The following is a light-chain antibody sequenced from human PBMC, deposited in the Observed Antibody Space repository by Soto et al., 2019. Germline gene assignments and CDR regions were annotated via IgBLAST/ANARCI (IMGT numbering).Light chain of an antibody. Sequence: DVQMTQSPSSLPASVGDRVTITCRASQSIGNYLNWYQQKPGKAPKLLIYAASSLQSSVPSRFSGSGSGTDFTLTIGSLQPEEFATYYCQQSYSMPWTFGQRTTVEIK. V-gene: IGKV1-39*01. J-gene: IGKJ1*01. CDR3: QQSYSMPWT. CDR1: QSIGNY. CDR2: AAS.